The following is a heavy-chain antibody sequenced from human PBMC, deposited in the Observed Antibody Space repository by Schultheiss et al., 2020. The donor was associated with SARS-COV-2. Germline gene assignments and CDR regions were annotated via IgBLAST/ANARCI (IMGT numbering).Heavy chain of an antibody. D-gene: IGHD1-26*01. CDR1: GFSLSTNGMR. V-gene: IGHV2-70*04. CDR2: IDWDDDK. J-gene: IGHJ5*02. Sequence: SGPTLLKPTQTLTLTCTFSGFSLSTNGMRVSWIRQPPGKALEWLARIDWDDDKFYSTSLKSRLTISKDTSKNQVVLTMTNKEPVDTATYYCARMSGGFLFDPWGHGTLVNVSS. CDR3: ARMSGGFLFDP.